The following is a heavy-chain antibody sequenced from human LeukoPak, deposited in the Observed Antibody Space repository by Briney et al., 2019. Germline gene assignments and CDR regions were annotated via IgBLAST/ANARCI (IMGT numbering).Heavy chain of an antibody. V-gene: IGHV1-69*04. CDR2: IIPILGIA. J-gene: IGHJ3*02. CDR3: ARRAIYCSSTSCYTPDAFDI. Sequence: SVKVSCKASGDSFSNYGFAWVRQAPGQGLEWMGRIIPILGIANYAQKFQGRVTITADKSTSTAYMELSSLRSEDTAVYYCARRAIYCSSTSCYTPDAFDIWGQGTMVTVSS. D-gene: IGHD2-2*02. CDR1: GDSFSNYG.